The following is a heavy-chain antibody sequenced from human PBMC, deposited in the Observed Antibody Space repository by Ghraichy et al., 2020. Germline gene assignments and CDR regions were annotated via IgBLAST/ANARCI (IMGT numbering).Heavy chain of an antibody. CDR1: GGSISSGDYW. J-gene: IGHJ5*02. Sequence: SETLSLTCTVSGGSISSGDYWWAWIRQYPGKALEWIGSSYRNGNSIYSPSLKSRVSLSAGKPKNEFSLTLHSVTAADTALYFYARHVGGWKYYFDPWGQGTLVPVSS. D-gene: IGHD3-16*01. CDR2: SYRNGNS. V-gene: IGHV4-39*01. CDR3: ARHVGGWKYYFDP.